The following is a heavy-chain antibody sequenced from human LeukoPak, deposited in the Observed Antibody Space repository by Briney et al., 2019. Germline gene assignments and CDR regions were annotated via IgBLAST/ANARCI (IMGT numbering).Heavy chain of an antibody. Sequence: GASVKVSCKASGGTFSSYAISWVRQAPGQGLEWMGGIIPIFGTANYAQKFQGRVTITADESTSTAYMELSSLRSEDTAVYYCAREGLGGYYYDSSGYYTSWFDPWGQGTLVTVSS. CDR3: AREGLGGYYYDSSGYYTSWFDP. J-gene: IGHJ5*02. CDR2: IIPIFGTA. D-gene: IGHD3-22*01. V-gene: IGHV1-69*13. CDR1: GGTFSSYA.